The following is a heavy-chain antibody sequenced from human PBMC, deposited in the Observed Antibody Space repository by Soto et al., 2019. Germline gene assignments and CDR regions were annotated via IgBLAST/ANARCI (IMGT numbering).Heavy chain of an antibody. V-gene: IGHV3-23*01. J-gene: IGHJ3*02. Sequence: GGSLRLSCAASGFTFSSNAMSWVRQAPGKGLEWVSGISGSSTYYADSVKGRFTISRDDSKNTLYMQMNSLRADDTAVYYCAKDDTRGRGYPAVDIWGQGTVVTVSS. CDR1: GFTFSSNA. CDR3: AKDDTRGRGYPAVDI. D-gene: IGHD1-26*01. CDR2: ISGSST.